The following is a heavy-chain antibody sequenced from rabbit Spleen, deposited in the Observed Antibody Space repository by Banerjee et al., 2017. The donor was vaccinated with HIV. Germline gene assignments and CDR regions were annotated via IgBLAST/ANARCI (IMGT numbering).Heavy chain of an antibody. CDR1: GFSFNGGYD. V-gene: IGHV1S40*01. J-gene: IGHJ4*01. CDR3: ARDLAGVIGWNFNL. CDR2: AYAGSSGST. Sequence: QELVESGGGLVQPGGSLKLSCKASGFSFNGGYDMCWVRQAPGKGLEWVACAYAGSSGSTYSATWAKGRFTISKTSSTTVTLQVTSLTAADTATYFCARDLAGVIGWNFNLWGPGTLVTVS. D-gene: IGHD4-1*01.